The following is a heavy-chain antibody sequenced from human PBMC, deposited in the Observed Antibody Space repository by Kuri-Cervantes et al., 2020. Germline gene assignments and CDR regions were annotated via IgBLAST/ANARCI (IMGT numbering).Heavy chain of an antibody. CDR3: ARVSYDFWAYYYMDV. J-gene: IGHJ6*03. CDR1: GYTFTSYD. CDR2: MNPNSGNT. Sequence: ASVKVSCKASGYTFTSYDINWVRQATGQGLEWTGWMNPNSGNTGYAQKFQGRVTMTRNTSISTAYMELSSLRSEDTAVYYCARVSYDFWAYYYMDVWGKGTTVTVSS. D-gene: IGHD3-3*01. V-gene: IGHV1-8*01.